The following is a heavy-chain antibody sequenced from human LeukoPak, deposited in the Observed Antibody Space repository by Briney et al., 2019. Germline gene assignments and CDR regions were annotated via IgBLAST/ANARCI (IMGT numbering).Heavy chain of an antibody. V-gene: IGHV4-59*01. CDR3: ARVGGSWYGFDP. Sequence: SETLSLTCTVSGASISSDYWNWIRQPPGKGLEWIGYIYYSGSTNYNPSLKSRVTISVDTSKNQFSLKLSSVTAADTAVYYCARVGGSWYGFDPWGQGTLVTVSS. CDR2: IYYSGST. CDR1: GASISSDY. D-gene: IGHD6-13*01. J-gene: IGHJ5*02.